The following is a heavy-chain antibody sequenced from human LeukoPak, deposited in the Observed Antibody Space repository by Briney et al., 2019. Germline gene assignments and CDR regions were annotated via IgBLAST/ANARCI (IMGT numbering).Heavy chain of an antibody. CDR1: GGSVSSANYY. CDR3: ARETYHGSSSYFYFDY. V-gene: IGHV4-61*01. Sequence: SETLSLTCTVSGGSVSSANYYWSWIRQPPGKGLEWIGYVYYSGSTNYNPFLKSRVTISLDTSKNQFSLKLSSVTAADTAVYYCARETYHGSSSYFYFDYWGQGTLVTVSS. D-gene: IGHD3-22*01. CDR2: VYYSGST. J-gene: IGHJ4*02.